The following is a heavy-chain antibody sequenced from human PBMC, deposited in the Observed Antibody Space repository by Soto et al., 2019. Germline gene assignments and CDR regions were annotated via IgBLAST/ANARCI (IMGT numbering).Heavy chain of an antibody. V-gene: IGHV1-69*13. J-gene: IGHJ3*02. CDR3: ARDRDYYDSSGYSPDAFDI. CDR2: IIPIFGTA. Sequence: SVKVSCKASGGTFSSYAISWVRQAPGQGLEWMGGIIPIFGTANYAQKFQGRVTITADESTSTAYMELSSLRSEDTAVYYCARDRDYYDSSGYSPDAFDIWGQGTMVTVSS. CDR1: GGTFSSYA. D-gene: IGHD3-22*01.